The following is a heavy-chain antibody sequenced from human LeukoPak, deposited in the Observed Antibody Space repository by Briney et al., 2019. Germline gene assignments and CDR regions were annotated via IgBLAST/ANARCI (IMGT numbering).Heavy chain of an antibody. CDR3: TTTYYYGSGSSYAGV. CDR1: GFTFDDYG. D-gene: IGHD3-10*01. V-gene: IGHV3-20*04. CDR2: INWNGGST. J-gene: IGHJ4*02. Sequence: GGSLRLSCAASGFTFDDYGMSWVRQAPGKGLEWVSGINWNGGSTGYADSVKGRFTISRDNAKNSLYLQMNSLRAEDTALYYCTTTYYYGSGSSYAGVWGQGTLVTVSS.